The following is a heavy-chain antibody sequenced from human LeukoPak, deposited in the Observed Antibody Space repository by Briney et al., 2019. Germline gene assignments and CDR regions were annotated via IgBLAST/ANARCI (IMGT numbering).Heavy chain of an antibody. CDR3: ARASWSGSYCFGY. CDR2: IIPIFGTA. V-gene: IGHV1-69*13. Sequence: GASVKVSCKASGGTFSSYAISWVRQAPGQGLEWMGGIIPIFGTANYAQKFQGRVTITADESTSTAYVELSSLRSEDTAVYYCARASWSGSYCFGYWGQGTLVTVSS. J-gene: IGHJ4*02. D-gene: IGHD1-26*01. CDR1: GGTFSSYA.